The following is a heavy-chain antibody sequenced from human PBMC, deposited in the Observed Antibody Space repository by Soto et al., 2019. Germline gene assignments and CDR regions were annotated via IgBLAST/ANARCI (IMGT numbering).Heavy chain of an antibody. CDR3: AKDMRFLERLWGTYYYYGMDV. V-gene: IGHV3-30*18. CDR1: GFTFSSYG. D-gene: IGHD3-3*01. Sequence: QVQLVESGGGVVQPGRSLRLSCAASGFTFSSYGMHWVRQAPGKGLEWVAVISYDGSNKYYADSVKGRFTISRDNSKNTLYLQMNSLRAEDTAVYYCAKDMRFLERLWGTYYYYGMDVWGQGTTVTVSS. CDR2: ISYDGSNK. J-gene: IGHJ6*02.